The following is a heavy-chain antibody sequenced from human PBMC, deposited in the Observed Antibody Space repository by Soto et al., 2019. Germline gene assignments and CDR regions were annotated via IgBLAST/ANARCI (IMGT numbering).Heavy chain of an antibody. CDR2: IYYSGST. Sequence: QVQLQESGPGLVKPSQTLSLTCTVSGGSISSGGYYWSWIRQHPGKGLEWIGYIYYSGSTYYNPSLKSRVTISVATSKHQFSLKLSSVTAADTAVYYCARVTFGGANWFDPWGQGTLVTVSS. CDR1: GGSISSGGYY. CDR3: ARVTFGGANWFDP. D-gene: IGHD3-16*01. V-gene: IGHV4-31*03. J-gene: IGHJ5*02.